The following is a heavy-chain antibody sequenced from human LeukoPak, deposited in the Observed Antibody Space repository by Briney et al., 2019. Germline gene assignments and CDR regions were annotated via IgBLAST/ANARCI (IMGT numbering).Heavy chain of an antibody. CDR3: AXXXXXXXXXXAXXI. V-gene: IGHV1-46*01. J-gene: IGHJ3*02. Sequence: XMHXVRQAPGQGXXXXGIINPSGGSTSYXQKFQGRATMTRDMSTSTXYMELSRLRYEDTAVYYCAXXXXXXXXXXAXXIWXQGXXXXVSS. CDR2: INPSGGST. CDR1: X.